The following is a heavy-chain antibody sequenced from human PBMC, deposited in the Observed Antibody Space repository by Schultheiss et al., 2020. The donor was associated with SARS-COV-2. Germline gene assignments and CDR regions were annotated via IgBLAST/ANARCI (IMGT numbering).Heavy chain of an antibody. J-gene: IGHJ4*02. CDR2: ITPSSGDI. V-gene: IGHV1-46*01. CDR3: ARDRWYYDSSGYSLLY. D-gene: IGHD3-22*01. CDR1: GYTFTSYH. Sequence: ASVKVSCKASGYTFTSYHMHWVRQAPGQGLEWMGIITPSSGDIRYAQKLQGRVTMTTDTSTSTAYMELSSLRSEDTAVYYCARDRWYYDSSGYSLLYWGQGTLVTVSS.